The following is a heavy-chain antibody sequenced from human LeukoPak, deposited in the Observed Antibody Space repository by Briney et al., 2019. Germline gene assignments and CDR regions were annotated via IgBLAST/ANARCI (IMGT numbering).Heavy chain of an antibody. CDR3: ANFGY. V-gene: IGHV3-23*01. Sequence: GGSLRLSCAASGFIFSSYATSWVRQAPGKGLEWVSVIGGSGTSTYYADSVKGRFTISRDNSKNTLYLQMNSLRAEDTAVYYCANFGYWGQGTLVTVSS. CDR1: GFIFSSYA. CDR2: IGGSGTST. J-gene: IGHJ4*02.